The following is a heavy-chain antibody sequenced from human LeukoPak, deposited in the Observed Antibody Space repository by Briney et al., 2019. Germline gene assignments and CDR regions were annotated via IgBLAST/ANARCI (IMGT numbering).Heavy chain of an antibody. CDR1: GGTFSSYA. V-gene: IGHV1-2*06. J-gene: IGHJ4*02. CDR3: ARDRRRWLQLSGGTDY. Sequence: ASVKVSCKASGGTFSSYAISWVRQAPGQGLEWMGRINPNSGGTNYAQKFQGRVTMTRDTSISTAYMELSRLRSDDTAVYYCARDRRRWLQLSGGTDYWGQGTLVTVSS. D-gene: IGHD5-24*01. CDR2: INPNSGGT.